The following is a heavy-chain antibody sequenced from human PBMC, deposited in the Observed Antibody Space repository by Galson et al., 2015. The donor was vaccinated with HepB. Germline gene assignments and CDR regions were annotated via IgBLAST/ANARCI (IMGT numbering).Heavy chain of an antibody. D-gene: IGHD3-9*01. Sequence: SLRLSCAASGFTFSSYAMSWVRQAPGKGLEWVSAISGSGGSTYYADSVKGRFTISRDNSKNALYLQMNSLRAEDTAVYYCAKVRGLTGSGPYWGQGTLVTVSS. J-gene: IGHJ4*02. V-gene: IGHV3-23*01. CDR1: GFTFSSYA. CDR3: AKVRGLTGSGPY. CDR2: ISGSGGST.